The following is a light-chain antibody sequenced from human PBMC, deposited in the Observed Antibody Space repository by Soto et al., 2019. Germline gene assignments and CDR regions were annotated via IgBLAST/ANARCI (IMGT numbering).Light chain of an antibody. Sequence: SALTQPASVSGSPGQSITISCTGTSSDVGGYNLVSWYQQHPGKAPKLMIYEVTKRPSGVSNRFSGSKSGNTASLTISGLQAEDEADYFCCSYAGSTTLWVFGTGTKLTVL. CDR1: SSDVGGYNL. V-gene: IGLV2-23*02. CDR3: CSYAGSTTLWV. CDR2: EVT. J-gene: IGLJ1*01.